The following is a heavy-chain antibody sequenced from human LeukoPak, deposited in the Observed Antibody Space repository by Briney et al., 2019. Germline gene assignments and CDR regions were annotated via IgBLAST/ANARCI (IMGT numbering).Heavy chain of an antibody. V-gene: IGHV4-39*01. Sequence: SETLSLTCSVSSDSISSSSYLWVWVRQPPGKGLEWIGDIYSNGHISYNPSLKSRAAISVDTSKNQFSLNLSSVTAADTALYYCARRHYGSGNIDSWGQGTLVTISS. CDR3: ARRHYGSGNIDS. D-gene: IGHD3-10*01. CDR2: IYSNGHI. J-gene: IGHJ4*02. CDR1: SDSISSSSYL.